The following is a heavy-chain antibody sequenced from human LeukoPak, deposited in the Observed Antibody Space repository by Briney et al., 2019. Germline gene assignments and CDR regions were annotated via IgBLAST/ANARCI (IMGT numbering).Heavy chain of an antibody. V-gene: IGHV4-61*02. Sequence: SETLSLTCTVSGGSNSSGSYYWSWIRQPAGKGLEWIGRIYTSGSTNYNPSLKSRVTISVDTSKNQFSLKLSSVTAADTAVYYCARFPTPKNYFDYWGQGTLVTVSS. D-gene: IGHD4-11*01. CDR1: GGSNSSGSYY. J-gene: IGHJ4*02. CDR3: ARFPTPKNYFDY. CDR2: IYTSGST.